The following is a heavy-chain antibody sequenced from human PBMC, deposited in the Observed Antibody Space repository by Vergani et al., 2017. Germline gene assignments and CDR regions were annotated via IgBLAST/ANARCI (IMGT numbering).Heavy chain of an antibody. CDR1: GGTFRSYA. CDR3: ARRGGTSRYGDQYYFDY. J-gene: IGHJ4*02. D-gene: IGHD2-2*01. Sequence: QVQLVQSGAEVKKPGSPVKVSCKASGGTFRSYAISWVRQAPGQGLEWMGRIIPILGIANYAQKFQGRVTITADKSTSTAYMELSSLRSEDTAVYYCARRGGTSRYGDQYYFDYWGQGTLVTVSS. V-gene: IGHV1-69*04. CDR2: IIPILGIA.